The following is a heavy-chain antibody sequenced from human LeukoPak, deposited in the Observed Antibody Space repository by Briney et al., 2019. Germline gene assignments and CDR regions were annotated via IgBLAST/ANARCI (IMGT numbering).Heavy chain of an antibody. Sequence: PSETLSLTCTVSGGSISSSSYYWGWIRQPPGKGLEWIGSIHYSGSTYYNPSLKSRVTISVDTSKNQFSLKLSSVTAADTAVYYCARELSIRGLVDHWGQGTLVTVSS. J-gene: IGHJ4*02. CDR2: IHYSGST. D-gene: IGHD3-16*02. V-gene: IGHV4-39*02. CDR3: ARELSIRGLVDH. CDR1: GGSISSSSYY.